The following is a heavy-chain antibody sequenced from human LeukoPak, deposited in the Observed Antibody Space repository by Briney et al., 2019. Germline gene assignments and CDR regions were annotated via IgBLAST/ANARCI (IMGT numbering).Heavy chain of an antibody. CDR2: FSAGGNRT. CDR1: GFTFRDYA. Sequence: GGSLRLSCAASGFTFRDYAMTWVRQAPGKGPEWVSTFSAGGNRTYYADSVKGRFTISRDNSKNTLYLQMNSLRAEDTAVYYCAKGSTLGYCSSTSCYTGPLGYYYYGMDVWGQGTTVTVSS. J-gene: IGHJ6*02. CDR3: AKGSTLGYCSSTSCYTGPLGYYYYGMDV. D-gene: IGHD2-2*02. V-gene: IGHV3-23*01.